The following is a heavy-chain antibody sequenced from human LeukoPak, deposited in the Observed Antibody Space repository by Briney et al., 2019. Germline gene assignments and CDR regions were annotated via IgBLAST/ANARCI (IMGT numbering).Heavy chain of an antibody. CDR2: IIPIFNTT. Sequence: SVRVSCKASGGTLSTYSISWVRQAPGQGLEWMGGIIPIFNTTNYAQRFQGRVTLTADESTNTAYMELSSLRSEDTAVYYCARGLSRWSTPTSSYYYRMDVWGQGTTVAVSS. V-gene: IGHV1-69*01. CDR3: ARGLSRWSTPTSSYYYRMDV. D-gene: IGHD4-23*01. CDR1: GGTLSTYS. J-gene: IGHJ6*02.